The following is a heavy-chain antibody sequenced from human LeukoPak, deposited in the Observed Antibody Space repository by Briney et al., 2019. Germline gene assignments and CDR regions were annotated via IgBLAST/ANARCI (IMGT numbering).Heavy chain of an antibody. CDR2: ISYTGTYI. D-gene: IGHD5-12*01. CDR3: ARGDELLATISFDY. CDR1: GFTFSSYA. Sequence: KPGGSLRLSCAASGFTFSSYAMSWVRQTPGKGLEWVSSISYTGTYIDYADSVKDRFTISRDSAKSSVYLQMNSLRDEDTAVYYCARGDELLATISFDYWGQGTLVTVSA. J-gene: IGHJ4*02. V-gene: IGHV3-21*06.